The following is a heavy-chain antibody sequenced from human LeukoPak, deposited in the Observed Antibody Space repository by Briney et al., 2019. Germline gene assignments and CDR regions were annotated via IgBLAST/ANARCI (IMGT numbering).Heavy chain of an antibody. CDR1: GGSISSSNYY. Sequence: SETLSLTCSVSGGSISSSNYYWSWIRQPPGKGVEWIGYIYYSGSTNYNPSLKSRVTISVDTSKNQFSLKLNSVTAADTAVYYCARVSGYDWESFYDYWGQGTLVTVSS. CDR2: IYYSGST. V-gene: IGHV4-61*01. J-gene: IGHJ4*02. CDR3: ARVSGYDWESFYDY. D-gene: IGHD5-12*01.